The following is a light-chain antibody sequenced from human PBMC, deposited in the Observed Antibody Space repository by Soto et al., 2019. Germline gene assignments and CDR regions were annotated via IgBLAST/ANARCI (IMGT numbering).Light chain of an antibody. CDR3: QQYYSYPLA. CDR1: QSISSY. V-gene: IGKV1-39*01. J-gene: IGKJ5*01. Sequence: DIQMTQSPSSLSASVGDRVTITCRASQSISSYLNWYQQNPGKAPKLLIYAASNLQTGVPSRFSGSGSGTDFTLTISCLQSEDFATYYCQQYYSYPLAFGQGTRLEIK. CDR2: AAS.